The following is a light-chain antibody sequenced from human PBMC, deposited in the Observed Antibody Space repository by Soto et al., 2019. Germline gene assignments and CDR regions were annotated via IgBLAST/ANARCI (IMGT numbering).Light chain of an antibody. Sequence: QSLLTQPPSVSEAPRQRVAISCSGSYSNIGNNAVNWYQHVPGKAPKLLIYYDDLVPSGVSDRFSGSKSGTSASLAISGLQSEDEADYYCATWDDTLNGWVFGGGTKLTVL. CDR1: YSNIGNNA. V-gene: IGLV1-36*01. CDR3: ATWDDTLNGWV. J-gene: IGLJ3*02. CDR2: YDD.